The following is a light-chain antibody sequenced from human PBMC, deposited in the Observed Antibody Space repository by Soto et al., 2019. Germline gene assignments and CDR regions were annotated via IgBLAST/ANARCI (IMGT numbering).Light chain of an antibody. J-gene: IGKJ5*01. V-gene: IGKV3-20*01. CDR2: GAS. Sequence: EIVLTQSPGTLSLSPGERATLSCRASQSVSSSYLAWYQQKPGQAPRLLIYGASSRATGIPDRFSGSESGTDFTLTISRLEPEDFAVYYCQQYGSSITFGQGTRLEIK. CDR3: QQYGSSIT. CDR1: QSVSSSY.